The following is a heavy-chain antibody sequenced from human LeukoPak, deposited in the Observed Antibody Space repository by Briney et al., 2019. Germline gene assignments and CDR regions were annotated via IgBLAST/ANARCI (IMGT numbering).Heavy chain of an antibody. D-gene: IGHD6-19*01. CDR1: GGTFSSYA. CDR2: IIPISGTA. V-gene: IGHV1-69*13. J-gene: IGHJ4*02. Sequence: SVKLSCKASGGTFSSYAISWVRQAPGQGLEWMGGIIPISGTANYAQKIQGRVTITADESTSTAYTELSSLRSEDTAVYYCARDSAVAATGGLDYWGQGTLVTVSS. CDR3: ARDSAVAATGGLDY.